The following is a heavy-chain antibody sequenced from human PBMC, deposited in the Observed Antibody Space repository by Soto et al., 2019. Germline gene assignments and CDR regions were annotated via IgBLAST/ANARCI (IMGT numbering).Heavy chain of an antibody. CDR3: AREGDYDSSGLDY. CDR2: IYHSGST. V-gene: IGHV4-30-2*01. Sequence: SETLSLTCAVSGGSISSGGYSWSWIRQPPGKGLEWIGYIYHSGSTYYNPSLKSRVTISVDRSKNQFSLKLSSVTAADTAVYYCAREGDYDSSGLDYWGQGTLVTVSS. D-gene: IGHD3-22*01. CDR1: GGSISSGGYS. J-gene: IGHJ4*02.